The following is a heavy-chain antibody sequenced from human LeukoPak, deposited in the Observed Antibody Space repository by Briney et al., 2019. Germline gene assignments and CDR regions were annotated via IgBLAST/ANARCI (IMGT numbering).Heavy chain of an antibody. D-gene: IGHD1-1*01. CDR2: INPNSGGT. Sequence: ASVKVSCKASGYTFTGYYMHWVRQAPGQGLEWMGWINPNSGGTNYAQKFQGRVTMTRDTSISTAYMELSRLRSDDTAVYYCARGSDWNDAGLFDPWGQGTLVTVSS. CDR1: GYTFTGYY. V-gene: IGHV1-2*02. CDR3: ARGSDWNDAGLFDP. J-gene: IGHJ5*02.